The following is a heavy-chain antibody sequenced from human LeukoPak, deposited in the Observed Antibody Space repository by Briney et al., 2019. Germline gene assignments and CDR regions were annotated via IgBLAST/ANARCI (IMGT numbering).Heavy chain of an antibody. CDR1: GYTFTIYG. CDR2: ISAYNGNT. V-gene: IGHV1-18*01. CDR3: ARDQEGFDY. J-gene: IGHJ4*02. Sequence: ASVKVSCTASGYTFTIYGISWVRQAPGQGLEWMGWISAYNGNTNYAQKLQGRVTVTRDTSTTTVHMELRGLRSEDTAVYYCARDQEGFDYWGQGTVVTVSS.